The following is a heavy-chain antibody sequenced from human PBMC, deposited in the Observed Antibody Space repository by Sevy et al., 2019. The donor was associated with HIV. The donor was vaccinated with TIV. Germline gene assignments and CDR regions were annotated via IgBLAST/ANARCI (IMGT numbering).Heavy chain of an antibody. J-gene: IGHJ6*02. CDR1: GFTFSSYA. V-gene: IGHV3-30*04. CDR2: ISYDGSNK. Sequence: GGSLRLSCAASGFTFSSYAMHWVRQAPGKGLEWVAVISYDGSNKYYADSVKGRFTISRDNSKNTLYLQMNSLRAEDTAVYYCARATWRQYYYGMDVRGQGTTVTVSS. D-gene: IGHD1-26*01. CDR3: ARATWRQYYYGMDV.